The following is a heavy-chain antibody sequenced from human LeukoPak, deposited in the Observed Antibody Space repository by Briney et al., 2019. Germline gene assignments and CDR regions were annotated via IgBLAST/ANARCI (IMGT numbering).Heavy chain of an antibody. V-gene: IGHV1-2*02. CDR3: ARGADSPFYYYYYMDV. CDR2: INPNSGGT. J-gene: IGHJ6*03. D-gene: IGHD2-15*01. CDR1: GYTFTGYY. Sequence: ASVKVSCKTSGYTFTGYYMHWVRQAPGQGLEWMGWINPNSGGTNYAQKFQGRVTMTRDTSISTAYMELSRLRSDDTAVYYCARGADSPFYYYYYMDVWGKGTTVTVSS.